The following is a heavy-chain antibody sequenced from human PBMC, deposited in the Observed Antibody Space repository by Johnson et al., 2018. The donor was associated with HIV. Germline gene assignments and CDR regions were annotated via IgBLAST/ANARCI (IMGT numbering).Heavy chain of an antibody. CDR2: IRGSGGST. CDR3: ARDNWNEDI. Sequence: VQLVESGGGVIRPGGSLRLSCAASGFTFSSYAMSWVRQAPGKGLEWVSAIRGSGGSTDYAASVKGRFTISSDNSKNTLYLQMNSLRAEDTAVYYCARDNWNEDIWGQGTMVTVSS. J-gene: IGHJ3*02. V-gene: IGHV3-23*04. CDR1: GFTFSSYA. D-gene: IGHD1-20*01.